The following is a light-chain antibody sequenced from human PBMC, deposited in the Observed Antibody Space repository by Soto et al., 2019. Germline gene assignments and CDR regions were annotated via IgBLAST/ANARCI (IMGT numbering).Light chain of an antibody. CDR1: HYVYSN. Sequence: EIVMTQSPATLSMSPGERATLSCTASHYVYSNVAWFQQRPGQAPRLLIYRASARATGTPARFSGSGPGTEFTLTITSLQSEDFAVYYCQKYHNLWTFGQGTEVEIK. CDR2: RAS. CDR3: QKYHNLWT. V-gene: IGKV3-15*01. J-gene: IGKJ1*01.